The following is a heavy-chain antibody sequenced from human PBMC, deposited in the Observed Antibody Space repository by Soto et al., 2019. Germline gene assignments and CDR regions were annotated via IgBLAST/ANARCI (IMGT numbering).Heavy chain of an antibody. CDR1: GGTFSSYA. J-gene: IGHJ4*02. CDR3: AMGAVAGPQFDY. Sequence: GASVKVSCKASGGTFSSYAISWVRQAPGQGLEWMGGIIPIFGTANYAQKFQGRVTITADESTSTAYMELSSLRSEDTAVYYCAMGAVAGPQFDYWGQGTLVTVSS. D-gene: IGHD6-19*01. CDR2: IIPIFGTA. V-gene: IGHV1-69*13.